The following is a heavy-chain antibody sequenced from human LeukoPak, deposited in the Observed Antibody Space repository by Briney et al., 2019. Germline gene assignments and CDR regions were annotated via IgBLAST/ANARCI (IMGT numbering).Heavy chain of an antibody. CDR1: GFTFSSYW. CDR3: ARVVDTHFDY. CDR2: IKSDGSTT. D-gene: IGHD5-18*01. V-gene: IGHV3-74*01. J-gene: IGHJ4*02. Sequence: GGSLILSCAASGFTFSSYWMHWVRQAPGKGLVWVSRIKSDGSTTTYADSVKGRFTISRDNAKNTLYLQMNSLRAEDTAVYYCARVVDTHFDYWGQGTLVTVSS.